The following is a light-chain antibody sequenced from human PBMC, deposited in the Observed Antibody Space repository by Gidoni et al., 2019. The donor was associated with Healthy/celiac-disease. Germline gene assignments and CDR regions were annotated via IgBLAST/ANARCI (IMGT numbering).Light chain of an antibody. V-gene: IGKV1-39*01. CDR2: AAS. CDR3: QQSYSTLWT. CDR1: QSISSY. Sequence: DIQMTQSPSSLSASVGDRVTITCRASQSISSYLNWYQQKPGKAPKLLIYAASSLQRGVPSRFSGSGSGTDFTLTISSLQPEDFATYYCQQSYSTLWTFGQXTKVEIK. J-gene: IGKJ1*01.